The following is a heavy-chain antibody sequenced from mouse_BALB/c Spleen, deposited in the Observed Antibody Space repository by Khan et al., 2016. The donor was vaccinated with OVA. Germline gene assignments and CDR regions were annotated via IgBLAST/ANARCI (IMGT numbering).Heavy chain of an antibody. CDR1: GFTFRNYA. J-gene: IGHJ2*01. CDR2: ISSGGSDT. V-gene: IGHV5-9-3*01. Sequence: EVELVESGGGLVKPGGSLKFSCAASGFTFRNYAMSWVRQTPAKRLEWVATISSGGSDTFYPDSVKGRFTISRDNAKNNLYLQMSSLRTEDTAMYYCARTPGYYGSNYFDYWGQGTTLTVSS. D-gene: IGHD1-1*01. CDR3: ARTPGYYGSNYFDY.